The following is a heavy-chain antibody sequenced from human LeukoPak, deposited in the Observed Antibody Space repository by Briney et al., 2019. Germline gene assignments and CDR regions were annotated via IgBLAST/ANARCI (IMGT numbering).Heavy chain of an antibody. CDR2: ISGSGGST. V-gene: IGHV3-23*01. CDR3: AKSALGYCSSTSCYFDY. Sequence: GGSLRLSCAASGFTFSSYAMSWARQAPGKGLEWVSAISGSGGSTYYADSVKGRFTISRDNSKNTLYLQMNSLRAEDTAVYYCAKSALGYCSSTSCYFDYWGQGTLVTVSS. CDR1: GFTFSSYA. D-gene: IGHD2-2*01. J-gene: IGHJ4*02.